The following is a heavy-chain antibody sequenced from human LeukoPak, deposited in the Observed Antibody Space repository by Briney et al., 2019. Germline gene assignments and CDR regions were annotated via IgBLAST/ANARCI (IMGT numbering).Heavy chain of an antibody. J-gene: IGHJ4*02. D-gene: IGHD3-22*01. V-gene: IGHV4-31*03. CDR3: ARKNYYDSSGYLDY. CDR2: IYYSGST. Sequence: PSETLSLTCTVSGGSISSGGYYWSWIRQHPGKGLEWIGYIYYSGSTYYNPSLKSRVTISVDTSKNQFSLKLSSVTAADTAVYYCARKNYYDSSGYLDYWGQGTLVTVS. CDR1: GGSISSGGYY.